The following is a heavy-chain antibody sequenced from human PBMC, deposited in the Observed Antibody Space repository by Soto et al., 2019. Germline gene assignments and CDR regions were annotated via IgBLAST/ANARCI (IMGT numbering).Heavy chain of an antibody. CDR3: ARGKIFGVVMPYYYYYYGMDV. D-gene: IGHD3-3*01. CDR2: IIPIFGTA. J-gene: IGHJ6*02. CDR1: GYTFTSYD. Sequence: SVKVSCTTSGYTFTSYDITWVRQATGQGLEWMGGIIPIFGTANYAQKFQGRVTITADESTSTAYMELSSLRSEDTAVYYCARGKIFGVVMPYYYYYYGMDVWGQGTTVTVSS. V-gene: IGHV1-69*13.